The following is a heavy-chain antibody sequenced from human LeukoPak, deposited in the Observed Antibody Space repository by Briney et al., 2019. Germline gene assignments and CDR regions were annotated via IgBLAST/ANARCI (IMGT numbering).Heavy chain of an antibody. D-gene: IGHD1-26*01. J-gene: IGHJ4*02. V-gene: IGHV5-51*01. CDR3: ARPSVVGATNAVIDY. Sequence: GESLKISCKGSGYNFAIYWIAWVRQMPGKGLEWMGIIYPGDSDTRYSPSFQGQVTISADKSISTAYLQWSSLKASDTAMYYCARPSVVGATNAVIDYWGQGTLDTVSS. CDR1: GYNFAIYW. CDR2: IYPGDSDT.